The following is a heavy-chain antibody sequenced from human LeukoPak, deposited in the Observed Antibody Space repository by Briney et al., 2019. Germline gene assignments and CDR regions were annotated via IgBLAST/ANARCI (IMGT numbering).Heavy chain of an antibody. CDR3: ARDPQWPTAAFDI. V-gene: IGHV1-2*02. CDR2: INPNSGGT. D-gene: IGHD6-19*01. J-gene: IGHJ3*02. CDR1: GYNFTSYA. Sequence: ASVKVSCKASGYNFTSYAMNWVRQAPGQGLERMGWINPNSGGTNYAQKFQGRVTMTRDTSISTAYMELSRLRSDDTAVYYCARDPQWPTAAFDIWGQGTMVTVSS.